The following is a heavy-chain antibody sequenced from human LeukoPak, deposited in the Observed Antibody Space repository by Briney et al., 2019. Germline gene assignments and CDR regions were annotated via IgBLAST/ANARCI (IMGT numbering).Heavy chain of an antibody. CDR2: INRNSDGT. J-gene: IGHJ4*02. CDR3: ARAQGWERPLDF. V-gene: IGHV1-2*02. D-gene: IGHD1-1*01. CDR1: GYTFTDYY. Sequence: GPSVKVSCKASGYTFTDYYIYWVRQAPGQGLEWMGWINRNSDGTKYAQKFQGRVTMTRDTSSSTAYMELSRLTYDDTAVYYCARAQGWERPLDFWGQGTLVTVSS.